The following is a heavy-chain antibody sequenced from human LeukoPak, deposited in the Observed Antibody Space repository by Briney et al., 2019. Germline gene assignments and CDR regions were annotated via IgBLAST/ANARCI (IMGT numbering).Heavy chain of an antibody. D-gene: IGHD6-19*01. V-gene: IGHV7-4-1*02. J-gene: IGHJ4*02. CDR1: GYTFTSYA. Sequence: GASVKVSCKASGYTFTSYAMNWVRQAPGQGLEWMGWINTNTGNPTYARGFTGRFVFSLDTSVSTAYLQISSLKAEDTAVYYCARVDSSGWFSSLDYWGQGTLVTVSS. CDR3: ARVDSSGWFSSLDY. CDR2: INTNTGNP.